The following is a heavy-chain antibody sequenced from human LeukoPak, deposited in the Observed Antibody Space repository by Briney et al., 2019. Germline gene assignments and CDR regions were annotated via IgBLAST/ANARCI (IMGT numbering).Heavy chain of an antibody. D-gene: IGHD6-13*01. V-gene: IGHV3-23*01. CDR3: SKDGIAAAGNLGY. J-gene: IGHJ4*02. CDR2: ISGSGGGT. Sequence: GGSLRHSCAASGFTFSSYAMSWVRQAPGKGLEWVSAISGSGGGTYYADSVKGRFTISRDNSKNTLYLQMNSLRAEDTAVYYCSKDGIAAAGNLGYWGQGTLVTVSS. CDR1: GFTFSSYA.